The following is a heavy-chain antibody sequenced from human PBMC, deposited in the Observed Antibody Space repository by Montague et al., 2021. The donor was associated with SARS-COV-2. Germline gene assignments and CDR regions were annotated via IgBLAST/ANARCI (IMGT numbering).Heavy chain of an antibody. CDR1: GASISRCYYY. V-gene: IGHV4-39*02. CDR2: IHYIGNT. J-gene: IGHJ4*02. CDR3: ARLRPDGTVGATDIPLDS. D-gene: IGHD2-21*02. Sequence: SETLSLTCTVSGASISRCYYYWAWIRQPPGMGPELIGSIHYIGNTYYTLSLQSRVTISVDTSQYHLALKLRSVSAAATAGHYCARLRPDGTVGATDIPLDSGGQETLVTVPS.